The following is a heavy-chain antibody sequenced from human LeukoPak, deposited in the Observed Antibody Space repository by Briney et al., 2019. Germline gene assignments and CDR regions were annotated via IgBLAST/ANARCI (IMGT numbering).Heavy chain of an antibody. D-gene: IGHD2-2*01. CDR2: ISGSGGST. Sequence: PGGSLSQSCAASGFTFSSYAMSWVRQAPGKGLEWVSAISGSGGSTYYADSVKGRFTISRDNSKSTLYLQMNSLRAEDTAVYYCANPFSTPRSNYYIVVGGKGTTVTVSS. CDR1: GFTFSSYA. J-gene: IGHJ6*03. CDR3: ANPFSTPRSNYYIVV. V-gene: IGHV3-23*01.